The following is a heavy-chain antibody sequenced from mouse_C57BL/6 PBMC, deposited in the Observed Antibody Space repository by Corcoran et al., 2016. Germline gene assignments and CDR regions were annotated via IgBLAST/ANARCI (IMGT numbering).Heavy chain of an antibody. Sequence: EVQLQQSGPELVKPGASVKISCKASRYTFTDYYMNWVKQSHGKSLEWIGDINPNNGGTSYNQKFKGKATLTVDKSSSTAYMELRSLTSEDSAVYYCARDDYTWFAYWGQGTLVTVSA. CDR2: INPNNGGT. V-gene: IGHV1-26*01. J-gene: IGHJ3*01. D-gene: IGHD2-4*01. CDR1: RYTFTDYY. CDR3: ARDDYTWFAY.